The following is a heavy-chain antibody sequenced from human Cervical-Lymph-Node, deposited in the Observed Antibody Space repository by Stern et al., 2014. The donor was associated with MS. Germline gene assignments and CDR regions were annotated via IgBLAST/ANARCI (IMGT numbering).Heavy chain of an antibody. CDR1: GGTFSRYG. D-gene: IGHD3-22*01. CDR3: AREFNYDSSGYYFYY. Sequence: VQLVQSGAEVKKPGSSVKVSCKASGGTFSRYGISWVRQAPGQGLQWMGGIFPIFGKANYAQKFQGRVTITADESTTTAYMEMSSLRYEDTAVYYCAREFNYDSSGYYFYYWGQGTLVTVSS. CDR2: IFPIFGKA. V-gene: IGHV1-69*01. J-gene: IGHJ4*02.